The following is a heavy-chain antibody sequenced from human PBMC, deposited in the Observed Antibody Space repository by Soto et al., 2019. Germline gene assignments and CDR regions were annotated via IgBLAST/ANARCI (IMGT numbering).Heavy chain of an antibody. Sequence: QVQLQESGPGLVKPSETLSLTCTVSGDSISNYYWSWIRQPAGKGLEWIGRIYTSGSTNYNPSLKSRVTMSVDTSKNQLPLKLSSVTAADTAVYYCARDVQSHIWYSPGYWGQGILVIVSS. J-gene: IGHJ4*02. V-gene: IGHV4-4*07. CDR1: GDSISNYY. D-gene: IGHD6-13*01. CDR3: ARDVQSHIWYSPGY. CDR2: IYTSGST.